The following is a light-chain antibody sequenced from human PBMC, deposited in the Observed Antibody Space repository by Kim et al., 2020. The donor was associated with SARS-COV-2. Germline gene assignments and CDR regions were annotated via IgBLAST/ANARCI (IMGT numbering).Light chain of an antibody. V-gene: IGKV1-5*03. Sequence: ASVGARVTITCRASQSIGSWLAWYRQKPGKAPKFLIYKASSLESGVPSSFSGSVSGTEFTLTISSLQPDDFASYYCQQYNSYPLTFGGGTKVDIK. CDR2: KAS. J-gene: IGKJ4*01. CDR1: QSIGSW. CDR3: QQYNSYPLT.